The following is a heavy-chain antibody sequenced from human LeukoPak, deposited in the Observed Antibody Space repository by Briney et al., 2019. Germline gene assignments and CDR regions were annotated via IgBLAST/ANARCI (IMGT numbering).Heavy chain of an antibody. CDR2: INHSGST. CDR1: GGSFSGYY. J-gene: IGHJ4*02. Sequence: SETLSLTCAVYGGSFSGYYWSWIRQPPGKGLEWIGEINHSGSTNYNPSLKSRVTISVDTSKNQFSLELSSVTAADTAVYYCARAGGYFDWLAWNDYWGQGTLVTVSS. V-gene: IGHV4-34*01. D-gene: IGHD3-9*01. CDR3: ARAGGYFDWLAWNDY.